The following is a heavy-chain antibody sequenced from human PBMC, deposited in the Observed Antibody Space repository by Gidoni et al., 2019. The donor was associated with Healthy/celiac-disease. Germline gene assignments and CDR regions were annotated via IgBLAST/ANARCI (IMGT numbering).Heavy chain of an antibody. CDR2: ISGRCGST. V-gene: IGHV3-23*01. J-gene: IGHJ2*01. D-gene: IGHD1-26*01. Sequence: EVQLLESGGGLVQPGGSLRLSCAASGFTFRSYAMSWVRQAPGKGLEWVSAISGRCGSTYYADSVKGRFTISRDNSKNTLYLKMNSLRAEDTAVYYCARAIVGATFNWYFDLWGRGTLVTVSS. CDR3: ARAIVGATFNWYFDL. CDR1: GFTFRSYA.